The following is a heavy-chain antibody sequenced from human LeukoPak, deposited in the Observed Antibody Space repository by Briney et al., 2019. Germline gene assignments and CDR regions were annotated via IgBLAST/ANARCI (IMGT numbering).Heavy chain of an antibody. CDR2: IYSGGST. V-gene: IGHV3-66*04. CDR3: ARRGYGDYAPFDY. Sequence: PGGSLRLSCAVSGFTVSTNYVSWVRQAPGKGLEWVSVIYSGGSTYYADSVKGRFTISRDNSKNTLYLQMNSLGAEDTAVYYCARRGYGDYAPFDYWGQGTLVTVSS. D-gene: IGHD4-17*01. J-gene: IGHJ4*02. CDR1: GFTVSTNY.